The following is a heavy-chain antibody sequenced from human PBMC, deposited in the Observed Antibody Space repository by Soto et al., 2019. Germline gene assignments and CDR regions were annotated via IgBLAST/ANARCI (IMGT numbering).Heavy chain of an antibody. CDR3: ARGYCSGGSCFTRGNWFDP. CDR1: GFTFSSYA. CDR2: ISGSGGST. Sequence: GGSLRLSCAASGFTFSSYAMSWVRQAPGKGLEWVSAISGSGGSTYYADSVKGRFTISRDNAKNSLYLQMNSLRAEDTAVYYCARGYCSGGSCFTRGNWFDPWGQGTLVTVLL. J-gene: IGHJ5*02. V-gene: IGHV3-23*01. D-gene: IGHD2-15*01.